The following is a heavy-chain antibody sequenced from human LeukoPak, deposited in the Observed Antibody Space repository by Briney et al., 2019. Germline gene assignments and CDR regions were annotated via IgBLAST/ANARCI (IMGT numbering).Heavy chain of an antibody. J-gene: IGHJ5*02. D-gene: IGHD3-10*01. CDR1: GYTFTTYD. CDR3: ARGDYYGSPKVVAA. CDR2: MSPNSGYT. Sequence: ASVKVSCKASGYTFTTYDIIWVRQAAGQGREWMGWMSPNSGYTGSAQKFQGRVTMTSDTSISTAYMELSSLTSEDTAVYCCARGDYYGSPKVVAAWGQGTLVTVSS. V-gene: IGHV1-8*01.